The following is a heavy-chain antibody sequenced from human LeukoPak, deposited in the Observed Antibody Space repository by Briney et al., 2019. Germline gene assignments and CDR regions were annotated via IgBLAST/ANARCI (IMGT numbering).Heavy chain of an antibody. D-gene: IGHD6-6*01. CDR1: GFTVSSNY. V-gene: IGHV3-66*01. CDR2: IYSGGDT. Sequence: GGSLRLSCAASGFTVSSNYMGWVRQAPGKGLEWVSVIYSGGDTYYADSVKGRFTISRDNSKNMIYLEMSSLKAEGTAVYYCARDLGYSSSSDDYWGQGTLVTVSS. J-gene: IGHJ4*02. CDR3: ARDLGYSSSSDDY.